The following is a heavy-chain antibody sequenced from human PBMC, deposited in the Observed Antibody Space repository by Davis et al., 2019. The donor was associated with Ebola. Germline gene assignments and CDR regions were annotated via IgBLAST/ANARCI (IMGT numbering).Heavy chain of an antibody. CDR2: ISYDGSNT. V-gene: IGHV3-30-3*01. D-gene: IGHD7-27*01. CDR1: GFTFSSYA. CDR3: AKDRTGGGDY. Sequence: GESLKISCAASGFTFSSYAMHWVRHAPGKGLEWVAVISYDGSNTYYADSVKGRFTISRDNSKNTLYLQMNSLRAEDTAVYYCAKDRTGGGDYWGQGTLVTVSS. J-gene: IGHJ4*02.